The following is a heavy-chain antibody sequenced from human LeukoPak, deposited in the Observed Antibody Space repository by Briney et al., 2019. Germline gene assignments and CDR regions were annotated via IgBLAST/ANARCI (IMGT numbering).Heavy chain of an antibody. J-gene: IGHJ4*02. D-gene: IGHD2-15*01. CDR1: GFTVSRNY. V-gene: IGHV3-66*01. CDR3: ATHPAVGL. Sequence: PGGSLRLSCAASGFTVSRNYMSWVRRAPGKGLECVSVFYSGGTIYYADSVKGRFTISRDNSKNTLYLQMNSLRAEDTAVYYCATHPAVGLWGQGTLVIVSS. CDR2: FYSGGTI.